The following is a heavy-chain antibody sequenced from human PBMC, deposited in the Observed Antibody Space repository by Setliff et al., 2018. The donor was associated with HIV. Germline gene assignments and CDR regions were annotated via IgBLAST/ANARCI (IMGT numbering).Heavy chain of an antibody. CDR3: ARAIAVAGTHLDY. J-gene: IGHJ4*02. V-gene: IGHV4-39*01. CDR2: IYYSGST. CDR1: GGSISSSSYY. D-gene: IGHD6-19*01. Sequence: SETLSLTCTVSGGSISSSSYYWGWIRQPPGKGLEWIGSIYYSGSTYYNPSLKSRVTISVDTSKNQFSLKLSSVTAADTAVYYCARAIAVAGTHLDYWGQGTLVTVSS.